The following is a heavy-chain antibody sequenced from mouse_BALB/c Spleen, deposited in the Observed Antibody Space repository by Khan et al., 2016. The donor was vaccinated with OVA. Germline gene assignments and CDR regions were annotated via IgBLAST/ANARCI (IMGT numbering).Heavy chain of an antibody. J-gene: IGHJ1*01. CDR3: ARAYYRYDEGYWYFDV. CDR1: GFTFSGYG. V-gene: IGHV5-6-3*01. CDR2: INSNGGTS. Sequence: EVELVESGGGLVKPGGSLKLSCAASGFTFSGYGMSWVRQTPDKRLELVATINSNGGTSYYPDSVKGRFTISRDNAKNTLHLQMSSLKSEDTAMYYCARAYYRYDEGYWYFDVWGAGTTVTVSS. D-gene: IGHD2-14*01.